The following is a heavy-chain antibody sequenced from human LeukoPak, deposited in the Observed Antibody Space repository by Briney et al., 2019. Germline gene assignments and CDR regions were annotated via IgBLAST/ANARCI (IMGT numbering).Heavy chain of an antibody. Sequence: SETLSLTCTVSGGSISSSSYYWGWIRQPPGKGLEWIGSIYYSGSTYYNPSLKSRVTISEDTSKNQFSLKLSSVTAADTAVYYCARHSGSWFDPWGQGTLVTVSS. CDR2: IYYSGST. V-gene: IGHV4-39*01. J-gene: IGHJ5*02. CDR3: ARHSGSWFDP. CDR1: GGSISSSSYY. D-gene: IGHD2-15*01.